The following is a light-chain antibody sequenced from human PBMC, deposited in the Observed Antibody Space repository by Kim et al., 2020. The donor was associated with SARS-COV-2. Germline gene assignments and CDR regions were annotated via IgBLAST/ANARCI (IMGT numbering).Light chain of an antibody. CDR1: QIISSS. Sequence: ASVGDSVTITCRTSQIISSSLNWYQQKPGTAPKLLIYAASGLQSGVPSRFSGSGSGTDFTLTINGLQPEDFATYFCQQSYTFPRTFGQGTKVDIK. J-gene: IGKJ1*01. CDR2: AAS. V-gene: IGKV1-39*01. CDR3: QQSYTFPRT.